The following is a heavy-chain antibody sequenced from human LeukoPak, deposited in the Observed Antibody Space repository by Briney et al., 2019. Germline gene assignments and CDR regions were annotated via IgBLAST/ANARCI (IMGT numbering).Heavy chain of an antibody. D-gene: IGHD3-16*01. CDR3: ARGPSWGWNFDC. V-gene: IGHV4-39*01. CDR1: GGSTSSSSYY. Sequence: SETLSLTCTVSGGSTSSSSYYWGCIRQPPGRGLEWIGNIYYSGSTYYNPSLKSRVTISVDTSKNQFSLKLSSVTAADTAVYYCARGPSWGWNFDCWGQGTLVTVSS. J-gene: IGHJ4*02. CDR2: IYYSGST.